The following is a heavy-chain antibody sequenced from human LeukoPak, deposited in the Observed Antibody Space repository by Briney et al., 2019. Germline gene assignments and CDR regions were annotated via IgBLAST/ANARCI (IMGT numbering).Heavy chain of an antibody. V-gene: IGHV4-39*01. CDR2: IYFSGGT. J-gene: IGHJ4*02. Sequence: PSETLSLTCTVSGDSISSSNCYWGWIRQPPGKGLEWIGSIYFSGGTYYNASLKSRVTISVDTSKNQFSLKLSSVTAADTAVYYCASIAGGSGSYLSYWGQGTLVTVSS. CDR3: ASIAGGSGSYLSY. CDR1: GDSISSSNCY. D-gene: IGHD3-10*01.